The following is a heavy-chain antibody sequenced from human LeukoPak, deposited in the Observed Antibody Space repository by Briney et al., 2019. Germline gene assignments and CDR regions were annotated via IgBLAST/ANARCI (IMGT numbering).Heavy chain of an antibody. CDR2: ISAYNGNT. Sequence: GASVKVSCKASGYTFTSYGISWVRQAPGQGLEWMGWISAYNGNTNYAQKLQGRVTMTTDTPTSTAYMELRSLRSDDTAVYYCALLGDYDSSGYNALDYWGQGTLVTVSS. V-gene: IGHV1-18*01. CDR3: ALLGDYDSSGYNALDY. J-gene: IGHJ4*02. D-gene: IGHD3-22*01. CDR1: GYTFTSYG.